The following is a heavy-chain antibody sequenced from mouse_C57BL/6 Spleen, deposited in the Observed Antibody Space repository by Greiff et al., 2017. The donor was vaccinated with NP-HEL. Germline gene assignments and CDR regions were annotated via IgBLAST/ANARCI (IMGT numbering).Heavy chain of an antibody. CDR3: ARDRLRLFAY. J-gene: IGHJ3*01. CDR1: GFTFSSYA. D-gene: IGHD3-2*02. V-gene: IGHV5-4*01. Sequence: EVQVVESGGGLVKPGGSLKLSCAASGFTFSSYAMSWVRQTPEKRLEWVATISDGGSYTYYPDNVKGRFTISRDNAKNNLYLQMSHLKSEDTAMYYCARDRLRLFAYWGQGTLVTVSA. CDR2: ISDGGSYT.